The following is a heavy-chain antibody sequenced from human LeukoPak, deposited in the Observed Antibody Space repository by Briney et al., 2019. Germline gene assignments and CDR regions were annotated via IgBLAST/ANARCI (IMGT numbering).Heavy chain of an antibody. V-gene: IGHV4-4*02. CDR2: IYHSGST. CDR3: ARERHYYDSSGAFDI. D-gene: IGHD3-22*01. J-gene: IGHJ3*02. Sequence: PSETLSLTCAVSGGSISSSNWWSWVRQPPGKGREWIGEIYHSGSTNYNPSLKSRVTISVDKSKNQFSLKLSSVTAADTAVYYCARERHYYDSSGAFDIWGQGTMVTVSS. CDR1: GGSISSSNW.